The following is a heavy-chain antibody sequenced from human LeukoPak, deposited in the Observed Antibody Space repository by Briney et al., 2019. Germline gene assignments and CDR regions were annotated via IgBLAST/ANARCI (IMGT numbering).Heavy chain of an antibody. CDR1: GGSFSGYY. CDR2: INHSGGT. J-gene: IGHJ5*02. D-gene: IGHD3-22*01. Sequence: SETLSLTCAVYGGSFSGYYWSWIRQPPGKGLEWIGEINHSGGTNYNPSLKSRVTISVDTSKNQFSLKLSSVTAADTAVYYCARGRVYYDSSGYKPYNWFDPWGQGTLVTVSS. CDR3: ARGRVYYDSSGYKPYNWFDP. V-gene: IGHV4-34*01.